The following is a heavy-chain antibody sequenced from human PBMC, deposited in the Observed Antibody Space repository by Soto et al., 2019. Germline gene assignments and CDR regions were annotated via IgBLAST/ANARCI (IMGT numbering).Heavy chain of an antibody. CDR1: GYTFTGYY. Sequence: ASVKVSCKASGYTFTGYYMHWVRQAPGQGLDWMGWINPNSGGTNYAQKFQGRVTMTRDTSISTGYMELSRLRSDDTAVYYCARDDYGDYYFDYWGQGTLVTVSS. CDR2: INPNSGGT. CDR3: ARDDYGDYYFDY. J-gene: IGHJ4*02. D-gene: IGHD4-17*01. V-gene: IGHV1-2*02.